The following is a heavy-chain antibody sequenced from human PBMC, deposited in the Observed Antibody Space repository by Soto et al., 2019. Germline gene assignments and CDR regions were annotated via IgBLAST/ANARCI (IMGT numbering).Heavy chain of an antibody. CDR1: GFTFSSYW. CDR2: IKQDGSEK. J-gene: IGHJ3*02. V-gene: IGHV3-7*03. D-gene: IGHD3-22*01. Sequence: PGGSLRLSCAAAGFTFSSYWMTWVRQAPGKGLEWVANIKQDGSEKYYVDSVQGRCTISRDNAKNSLYLQMSSLRAGDTAVYYCARDGSYYSDSSGYCYGVIGEFEMWGPGTML. CDR3: ARDGSYYSDSSGYCYGVIGEFEM.